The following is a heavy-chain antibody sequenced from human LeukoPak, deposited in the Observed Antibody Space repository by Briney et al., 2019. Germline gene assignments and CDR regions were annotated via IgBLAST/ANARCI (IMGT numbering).Heavy chain of an antibody. CDR2: IKQDESEK. J-gene: IGHJ5*02. CDR3: ARGSHRIEHRRSAAFDP. V-gene: IGHV3-7*01. CDR1: GFTFSLYW. Sequence: GGSLRLSCAASGFTFSLYWMTWVRQSPGKGLEWVANIKQDESEKNYVDSVKGRFTISRDNVKNSLYLQMNSLRAEDTAVYYCARGSHRIEHRRSAAFDPWGQGTLVTVSS. D-gene: IGHD1/OR15-1a*01.